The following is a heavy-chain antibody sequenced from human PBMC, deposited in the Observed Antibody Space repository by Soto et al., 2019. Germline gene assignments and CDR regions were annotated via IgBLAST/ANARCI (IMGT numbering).Heavy chain of an antibody. CDR1: GFSFSSYA. J-gene: IGHJ3*02. CDR3: AKRGGTGWGAFDI. D-gene: IGHD2-15*01. Sequence: EVVLLDSGGGLVQPGGSLRLSCAASGFSFSSYAMCWVRRVPRKGLEWVSCVSGNADRTYDADSVKGRFTISRDNSKNTLYLQMNSLRAEDTALYYCAKRGGTGWGAFDIWGQGSMVTVSS. CDR2: VSGNADRT. V-gene: IGHV3-23*01.